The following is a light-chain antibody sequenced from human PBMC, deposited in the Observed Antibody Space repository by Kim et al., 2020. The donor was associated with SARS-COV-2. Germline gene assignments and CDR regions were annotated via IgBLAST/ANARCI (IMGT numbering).Light chain of an antibody. V-gene: IGLV3-19*01. CDR1: SLRKDP. Sequence: ALGQTGRITCLGDSLRKDPASWYQQKPGQAPILVMHDKNNVRPSGVPDRFSGSNSGNTAFLTITGAQVEDEAAYYCGSRDNNGPGVFGGGTKLTVL. CDR3: GSRDNNGPGV. J-gene: IGLJ3*02. CDR2: DKN.